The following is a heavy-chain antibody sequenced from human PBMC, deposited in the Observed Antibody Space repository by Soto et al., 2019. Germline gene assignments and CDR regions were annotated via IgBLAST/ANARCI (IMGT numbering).Heavy chain of an antibody. CDR1: GFTFSSYW. Sequence: GGSLRLSCAASGFTFSSYWMHWVRQAPGKGLVWVSRINSDGSSTSYADSVKGRFTISRDNSKNTLYLQMNSLRAEDTAVYYCAKAPGVTMIVVSIWGQGTMVTVSS. CDR3: AKAPGVTMIVVSI. J-gene: IGHJ3*02. D-gene: IGHD3-22*01. V-gene: IGHV3-74*01. CDR2: INSDGSST.